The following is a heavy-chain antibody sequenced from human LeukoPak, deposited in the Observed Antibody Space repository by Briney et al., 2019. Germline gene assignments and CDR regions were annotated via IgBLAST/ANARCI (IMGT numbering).Heavy chain of an antibody. V-gene: IGHV4-39*07. D-gene: IGHD6-13*01. J-gene: IGHJ5*02. CDR1: GGSISSSSYY. CDR2: IYYSGST. Sequence: SETLSLTCTVSGGSISSSSYYWGWIRQPPGRGLEWIGSIYYSGSTYYNPSLKSRVTISVDTSKNQFSLKLSSVTAADTAVYYCARVEWGSSWYRGAPCWFDPWGQGTLVTVSS. CDR3: ARVEWGSSWYRGAPCWFDP.